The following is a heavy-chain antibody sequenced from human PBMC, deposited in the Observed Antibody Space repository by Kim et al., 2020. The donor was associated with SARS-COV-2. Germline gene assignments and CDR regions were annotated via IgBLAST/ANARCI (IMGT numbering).Heavy chain of an antibody. J-gene: IGHJ4*02. CDR1: SDSINSNNW. V-gene: IGHV4-4*02. D-gene: IGHD3-10*01. Sequence: SETLSLTCAVSSDSINSNNWWTWVRQPPGKGLEWIGEIYDSGATNYNPSLESRITILLDKSKNHFSLRLTSVTAADTAVYFCARRSYGSGSNDYWGQGTLVAV. CDR2: IYDSGAT. CDR3: ARRSYGSGSNDY.